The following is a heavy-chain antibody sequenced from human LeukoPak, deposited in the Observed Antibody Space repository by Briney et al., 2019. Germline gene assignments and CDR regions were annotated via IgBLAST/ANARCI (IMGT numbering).Heavy chain of an antibody. J-gene: IGHJ3*02. V-gene: IGHV5-51*01. Sequence: GESLQISCKGSGYSFTSYWIGWVRQLPGKGLEWMGIIYPGDSDTRYSPSFQGQVTISADKSISTAYLQWSSLKASDTAMYYCARGDVLLWFGEPKTVDAFDIWGQGTMVTVSS. CDR2: IYPGDSDT. D-gene: IGHD3-10*01. CDR1: GYSFTSYW. CDR3: ARGDVLLWFGEPKTVDAFDI.